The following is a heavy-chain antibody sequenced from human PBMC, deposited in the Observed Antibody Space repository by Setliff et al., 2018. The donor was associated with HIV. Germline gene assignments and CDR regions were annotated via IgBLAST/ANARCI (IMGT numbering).Heavy chain of an antibody. CDR1: GYSISSGHY. CDR3: ARHGAYEAYYDYMDV. D-gene: IGHD5-12*01. CDR2: IYHSGTT. V-gene: IGHV4-38-2*01. J-gene: IGHJ6*03. Sequence: SETLCLTCAVSGYSISSGHYWGWIRQPTGKGLEWIGSIYHSGTTYDNPSLKSRVTISVDTSKNQFSLKLSSVTAADTAVYYCARHGAYEAYYDYMDVWGKGTTVTVSS.